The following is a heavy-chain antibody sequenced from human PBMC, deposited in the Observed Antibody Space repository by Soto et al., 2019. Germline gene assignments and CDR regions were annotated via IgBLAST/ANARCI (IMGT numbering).Heavy chain of an antibody. J-gene: IGHJ4*02. V-gene: IGHV3-33*01. CDR1: GFTFSSYG. CDR2: IWYDGSNK. Sequence: LRLSCAASGFTFSSYGMHWVRQAPGKGLDWVAVIWYDGSNKYYADSVKGRFTISRDNSKNTLSLQMNSLRAEDTAVYYCARRVNYFDYWGQGTLVTVSS. CDR3: ARRVNYFDY.